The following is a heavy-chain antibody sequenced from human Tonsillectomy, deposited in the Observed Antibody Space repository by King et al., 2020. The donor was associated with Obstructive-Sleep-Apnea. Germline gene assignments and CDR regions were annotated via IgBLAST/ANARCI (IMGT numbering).Heavy chain of an antibody. V-gene: IGHV3-9*01. D-gene: IGHD6-19*01. CDR3: AKDNSSGWYRGLDY. Sequence: EVQLVESGGGLVQPGRSLRLSCAASGFTFDDYAMHWVRQAPGKGLEWVSGISWNSGSIGYADSVKGRFTISRDNAKNSLHLQMNSLRAEDTAFYYCAKDNSSGWYRGLDYWGQGTLVIVSS. CDR2: ISWNSGSI. J-gene: IGHJ4*02. CDR1: GFTFDDYA.